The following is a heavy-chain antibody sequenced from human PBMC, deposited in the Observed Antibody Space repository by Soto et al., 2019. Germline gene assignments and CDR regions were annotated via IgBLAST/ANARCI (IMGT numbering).Heavy chain of an antibody. CDR2: IYNSGST. V-gene: IGHV4-30-2*06. Sequence: QLQLQESGSRLVKPSQTLSLTCAVSGGSISRAGYSWSWIRQSPGKGLEWIVYIYNSGSTFYNPPLKSRLTISVDRSKNQLSLQLNSVTAADTAVYYCASSRVVTTYFDYWGQGTLVTVSS. D-gene: IGHD2-21*02. J-gene: IGHJ4*02. CDR3: ASSRVVTTYFDY. CDR1: GGSISRAGYS.